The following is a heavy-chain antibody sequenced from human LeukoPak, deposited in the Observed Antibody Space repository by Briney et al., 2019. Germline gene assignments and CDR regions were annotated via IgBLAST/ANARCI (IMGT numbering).Heavy chain of an antibody. V-gene: IGHV1-18*01. Sequence: GASVKVSCKASGYTFTSYGISWVRQAPGQGLEWMGWISAYNGNTNYAQKLQGRVIMTTDTSTSTAYMELRSLRSDDTAVYYCVRPVDTAMVYGMDVWGQGTTVTVSS. CDR3: VRPVDTAMVYGMDV. CDR2: ISAYNGNT. J-gene: IGHJ6*02. CDR1: GYTFTSYG. D-gene: IGHD5-18*01.